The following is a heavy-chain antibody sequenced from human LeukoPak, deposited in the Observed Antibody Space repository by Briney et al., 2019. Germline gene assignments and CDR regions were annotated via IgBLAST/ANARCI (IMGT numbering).Heavy chain of an antibody. V-gene: IGHV1-69*13. D-gene: IGHD5-18*01. CDR3: ARDLDSYGSSLFRY. CDR1: GGTFSSYA. Sequence: SVKVSCKASGGTFSSYAISWVRQAPGQGLEWMGGIIPIFGTANYAQKFQGRVTITADESTSTAYMELSSLRSEDTAVYYCARDLDSYGSSLFRYWGQGALVTVSS. J-gene: IGHJ4*02. CDR2: IIPIFGTA.